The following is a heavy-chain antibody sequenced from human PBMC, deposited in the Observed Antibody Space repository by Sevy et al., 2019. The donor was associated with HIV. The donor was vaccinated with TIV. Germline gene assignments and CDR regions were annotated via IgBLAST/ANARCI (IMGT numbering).Heavy chain of an antibody. D-gene: IGHD3-3*01. J-gene: IGHJ6*02. CDR3: ARESYDFWTGPVDYDYGMDV. Sequence: ASVKVSCKASGYTFSDSGYYVHWVRQAPGQGLEWMGWINPKSGATNYAQKFQGRVTMTRETSVSTANIELSRLTSDDTAVYYWARESYDFWTGPVDYDYGMDVWGQGTTVTVSS. CDR1: GYTFSDSGYY. V-gene: IGHV1-2*02. CDR2: INPKSGAT.